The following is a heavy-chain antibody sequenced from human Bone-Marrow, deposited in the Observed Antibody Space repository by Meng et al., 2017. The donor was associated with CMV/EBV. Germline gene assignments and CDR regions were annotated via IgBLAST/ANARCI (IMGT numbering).Heavy chain of an antibody. Sequence: SETLSLTCAVYGGSFNGYYWTWIRQTPGKGLEWIGEYNHGGSTTYNPSLKSRVTISVDTSKNQMSLKMTSVTAADTAVYFCARGPDITAHFDHCGQGTLVTVSS. J-gene: IGHJ4*02. V-gene: IGHV4-34*01. CDR1: GGSFNGYY. CDR3: ARGPDITAHFDH. CDR2: YNHGGST. D-gene: IGHD5-18*01.